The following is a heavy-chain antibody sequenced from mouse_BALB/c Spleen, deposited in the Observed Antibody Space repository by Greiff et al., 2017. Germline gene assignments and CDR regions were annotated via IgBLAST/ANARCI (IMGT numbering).Heavy chain of an antibody. CDR2: INPSTGYT. V-gene: IGHV1-7*01. CDR1: GYTFTSYW. D-gene: IGHD2-1*01. Sequence: QVQLQQSGAELAKPGASVKMSCKASGYTFTSYWMHWVKQRPGQGLEWIGYINPSTGYTEYNQKFKDKATLTADKSSSTAYMQLSSLTSEDSAVYYCARSAGNYDYWGQGTTLTVSS. J-gene: IGHJ2*01. CDR3: ARSAGNYDY.